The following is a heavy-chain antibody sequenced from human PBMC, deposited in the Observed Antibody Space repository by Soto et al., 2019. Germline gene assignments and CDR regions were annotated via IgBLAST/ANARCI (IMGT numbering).Heavy chain of an antibody. CDR2: IYYSGSI. CDR1: GGSISSSSYY. D-gene: IGHD3-3*01. J-gene: IGHJ6*02. V-gene: IGHV4-39*01. CDR3: AKNDFWTASLGMDV. Sequence: ETLSLTCTVSGGSISSSSYYWGWIRQPPGKGLEWIGSIYYSGSIYYNPSLKSRVTISVDASKNQFSLKLSSVTAADTAVYYCAKNDFWTASLGMDVWGQGTTVTVS.